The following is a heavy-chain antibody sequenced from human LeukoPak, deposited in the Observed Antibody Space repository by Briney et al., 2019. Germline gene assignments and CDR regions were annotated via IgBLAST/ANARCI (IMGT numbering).Heavy chain of an antibody. CDR1: GGSITSFY. D-gene: IGHD4-23*01. V-gene: IGHV4-4*07. J-gene: IGHJ4*02. Sequence: PSETLSLTCSVSGGSITSFYWSWIRQPAGKGLEWIGRIYTSGYTNYNPSLKSRATISVDTSKNQFSLKLNSVTAADTAVYYCTRDSSSDFRGHSGYDWGQGTLVTVSS. CDR2: IYTSGYT. CDR3: TRDSSSDFRGHSGYD.